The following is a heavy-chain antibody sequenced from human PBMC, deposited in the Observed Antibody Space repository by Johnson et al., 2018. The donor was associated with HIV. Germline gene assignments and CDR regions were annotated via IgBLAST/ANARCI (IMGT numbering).Heavy chain of an antibody. J-gene: IGHJ3*02. Sequence: VQLVESGGGLVQPGGSLRLSCAASGFTVSSNYMSWVRQAPGKGLEWVSVIYSGGSTYYADSVKGRFTISRDNAKKTLYPQMNSLRAEDTAVYYCARGEYYYDSSGYSNTPDAFDIWGQGTMVTVSS. CDR3: ARGEYYYDSSGYSNTPDAFDI. D-gene: IGHD3-22*01. CDR2: IYSGGST. V-gene: IGHV3-66*01. CDR1: GFTVSSNY.